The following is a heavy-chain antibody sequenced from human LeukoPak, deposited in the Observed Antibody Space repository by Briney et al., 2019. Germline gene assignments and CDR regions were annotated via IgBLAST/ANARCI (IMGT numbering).Heavy chain of an antibody. CDR1: GYTFTSYA. V-gene: IGHV7-4-1*02. Sequence: ASVKVSCKASGYTFTSYAMNWVRQAPGQGLEWMGWINTNTGNPTYAQGFIGRFVFSLDTSVSTAYLQISSLKAEDTAVYYCARVVRGSSAYRYYFDYWGQGTLVTVSS. CDR3: ARVVRGSSAYRYYFDY. CDR2: INTNTGNP. J-gene: IGHJ4*02. D-gene: IGHD3-22*01.